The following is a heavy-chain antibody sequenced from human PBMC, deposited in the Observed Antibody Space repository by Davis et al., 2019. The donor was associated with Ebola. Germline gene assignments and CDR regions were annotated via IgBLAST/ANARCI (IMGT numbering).Heavy chain of an antibody. CDR2: IDWDDDK. CDR3: ARIMQAQPGHSSGYPTRYFDY. CDR1: GFSLSSSGMC. Sequence: SGPTLVKPKQTLTLSCTFSGFSLSSSGMCVSWLRQPPGKALEWLARIDWDDDKYYSTSLRTRLTISKDTSKNQVVLTMTDMDPVDTATYYCARIMQAQPGHSSGYPTRYFDYWGQGTLVTVSS. J-gene: IGHJ4*02. V-gene: IGHV2-70*11. D-gene: IGHD3-22*01.